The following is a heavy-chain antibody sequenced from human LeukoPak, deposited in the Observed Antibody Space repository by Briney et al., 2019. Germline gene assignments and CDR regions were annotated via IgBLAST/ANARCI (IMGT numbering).Heavy chain of an antibody. CDR1: GGSIISYY. D-gene: IGHD3-3*01. J-gene: IGHJ6*03. CDR3: ARGGRITIFGVVIRPRMDV. CDR2: IYTSGST. Sequence: PSETLSLTCTVSGGSIISYYWSWIRQPPGKGLEWIGYIYTSGSTNYNPSRKSRVTISVDPSKNQFSLKLSSVTAADTAVYYCARGGRITIFGVVIRPRMDVWGKGTTVTVSS. V-gene: IGHV4-4*09.